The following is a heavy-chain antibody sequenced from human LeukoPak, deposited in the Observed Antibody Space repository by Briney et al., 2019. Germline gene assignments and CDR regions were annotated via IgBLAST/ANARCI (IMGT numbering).Heavy chain of an antibody. J-gene: IGHJ4*02. CDR2: IKQDGSEK. CDR3: ARDIGKMATAVDY. CDR1: GFIFSNYW. D-gene: IGHD5-24*01. V-gene: IGHV3-7*01. Sequence: GGSLRLSCAASGFIFSNYWMSWVRQAPGKGLEWVANIKQDGSEKFYVDSVKGRFTISRDNAKNSLYLQMNSLRAEDTAVYYCARDIGKMATAVDYWGQGTLVTVSS.